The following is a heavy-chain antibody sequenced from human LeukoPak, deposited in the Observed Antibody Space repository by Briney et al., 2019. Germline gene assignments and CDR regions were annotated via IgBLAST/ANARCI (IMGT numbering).Heavy chain of an antibody. Sequence: QAGGSLRLSCAASGFTFSSYAMSWVRQASGKGLEWVGRIRSEANSYATAYAASVKGRFTISRDDSKNTAYLQMNSLKTEDTAVYYCTRHGPAGMDVWGQGTTVTVSS. V-gene: IGHV3-73*01. CDR3: TRHGPAGMDV. CDR2: IRSEANSYAT. J-gene: IGHJ6*02. CDR1: GFTFSSYA.